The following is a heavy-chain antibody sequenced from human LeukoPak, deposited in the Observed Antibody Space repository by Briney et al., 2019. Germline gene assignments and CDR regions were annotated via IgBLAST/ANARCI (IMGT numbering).Heavy chain of an antibody. Sequence: TPSETLSLTCTVSGGSISSYYWGWIRQPAGKGLEWIGRIYTSGSTNYNPSLKSRVTMSVDTSKNQFSLKLSSVTAADTAVYYCARMLRYYDSSGYYVDYWGQGTLVTVSS. V-gene: IGHV4-4*07. J-gene: IGHJ4*02. CDR2: IYTSGST. D-gene: IGHD3-22*01. CDR1: GGSISSYY. CDR3: ARMLRYYDSSGYYVDY.